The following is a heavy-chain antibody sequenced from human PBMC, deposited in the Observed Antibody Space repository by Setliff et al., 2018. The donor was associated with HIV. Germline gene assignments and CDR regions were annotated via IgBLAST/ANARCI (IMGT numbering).Heavy chain of an antibody. CDR1: GFTFDDYA. CDR2: ISPSGTYI. J-gene: IGHJ4*02. Sequence: PGGSLRLSCAGSGFTFDDYAMHWVRQAPGKGLEWVSFISPSGTYIHYADSLKGRFTISRDNAKNSLYLQMNSLRAEDTAVYYCARDPPWNYDSSGYPYYFDYWGQGTLVTVS. V-gene: IGHV3-21*01. CDR3: ARDPPWNYDSSGYPYYFDY. D-gene: IGHD3-22*01.